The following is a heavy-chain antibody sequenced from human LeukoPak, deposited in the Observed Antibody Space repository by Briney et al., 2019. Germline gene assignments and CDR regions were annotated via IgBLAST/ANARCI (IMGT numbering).Heavy chain of an antibody. D-gene: IGHD3-3*02. CDR3: ARGILGRYYFDY. CDR1: GGSISSYY. J-gene: IGHJ4*02. Sequence: SETLSLTCTVSGGSISSYYWSWIRQPPGKGLEWIGYIYYSGSTNYNPSLKSRVAISVDTSKNQFSLKLTSVTAADTAVYYCARGILGRYYFDYWGQGTLVTVSS. CDR2: IYYSGST. V-gene: IGHV4-59*01.